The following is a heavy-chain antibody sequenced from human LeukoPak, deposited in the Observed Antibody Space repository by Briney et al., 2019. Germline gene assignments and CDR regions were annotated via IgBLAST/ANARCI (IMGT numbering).Heavy chain of an antibody. CDR3: AKGFCGGDCSIDY. CDR2: ICWDGGST. J-gene: IGHJ4*02. CDR1: GFSSDEYT. V-gene: IGHV3-43*01. D-gene: IGHD2-21*02. Sequence: GGSLRLSCAHSGFSSDEYTMYWVREAPGTGLEWVSLICWDGGSTYYADSVKGRFTISRDNSKNSLHLQMNSLRTEDAALYYCAKGFCGGDCSIDYWGQGTLVTVSS.